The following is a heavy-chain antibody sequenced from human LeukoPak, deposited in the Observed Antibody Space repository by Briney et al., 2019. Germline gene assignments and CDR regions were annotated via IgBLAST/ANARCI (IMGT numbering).Heavy chain of an antibody. J-gene: IGHJ4*02. CDR2: ILYDGSNK. CDR1: GFTFSSYG. Sequence: GGSLRLSCAASGFTFSSYGMHWVRQAPGKGLEWVAFILYDGSNKYYADSVKGRFNISRDNSKNPMYLQMKRLRAEDTAVYYCAKDLRGSGTAGIDYWGQGTLVTVSS. V-gene: IGHV3-30*02. D-gene: IGHD3-10*01. CDR3: AKDLRGSGTAGIDY.